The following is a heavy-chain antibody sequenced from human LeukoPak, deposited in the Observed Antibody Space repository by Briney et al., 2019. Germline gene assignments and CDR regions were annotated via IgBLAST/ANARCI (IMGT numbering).Heavy chain of an antibody. Sequence: SETLSLTCTISGGSITGSSYYWGWIRQSPGKGLEWIGNIYYSGSTYYNSSLKSRVTISIDTSKNQFSLKLSSVTAADTAVYYCARWYSSGWAFDYWGQGTLVPVSS. J-gene: IGHJ4*02. CDR3: ARWYSSGWAFDY. D-gene: IGHD6-19*01. CDR2: IYYSGST. CDR1: GGSITGSSYY. V-gene: IGHV4-39*01.